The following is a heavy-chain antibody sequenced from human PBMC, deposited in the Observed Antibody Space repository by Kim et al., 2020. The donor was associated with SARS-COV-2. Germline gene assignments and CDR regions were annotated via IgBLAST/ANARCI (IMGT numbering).Heavy chain of an antibody. CDR2: IIPMFGTP. Sequence: SVKVSCKASGGTVSSYAMSWVRQAPGQGPEWMGGIIPMFGTPRYAQNFQGRLYITADESTSTVYMELSSLTSDDTATYYCARGGDYGDYLYYFDFWGQGTLVTVSS. V-gene: IGHV1-69*13. J-gene: IGHJ4*02. CDR1: GGTVSSYA. CDR3: ARGGDYGDYLYYFDF. D-gene: IGHD4-17*01.